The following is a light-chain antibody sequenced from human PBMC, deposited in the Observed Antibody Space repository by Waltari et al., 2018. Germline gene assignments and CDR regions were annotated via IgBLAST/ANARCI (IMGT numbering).Light chain of an antibody. CDR3: QQYNNWRT. Sequence: EIFMTQSPPTLSVSPVERATLSCRASQSISRNLALYQQKPGQAPRLLIYGASTRDTGIPARFSGSGSGTEFTLTISSLQSEDFAVYYCQQYNNWRTFGQGTKLEIK. V-gene: IGKV3-15*01. CDR1: QSISRN. J-gene: IGKJ2*01. CDR2: GAS.